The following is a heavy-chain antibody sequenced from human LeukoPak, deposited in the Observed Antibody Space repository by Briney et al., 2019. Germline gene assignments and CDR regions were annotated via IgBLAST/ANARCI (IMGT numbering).Heavy chain of an antibody. CDR2: ISSSSSYI. V-gene: IGHV3-21*01. D-gene: IGHD2-21*02. CDR1: GFTFSSYS. Sequence: PGGSLRLSCAASGFTFSSYSMNWVRQAPGKGLEWVSSISSSSSYIYYADSVKGRFTISRDNSKNTLYLQMNSLRAEDTAVYYCARATVVTAARPSAFDIWGQGTMVTVSS. CDR3: ARATVVTAARPSAFDI. J-gene: IGHJ3*02.